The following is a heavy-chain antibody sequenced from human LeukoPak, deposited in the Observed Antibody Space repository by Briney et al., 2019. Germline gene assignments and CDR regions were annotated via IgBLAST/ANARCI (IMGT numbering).Heavy chain of an antibody. CDR1: GFTFSSYW. J-gene: IGHJ4*02. CDR2: INTDGRTT. CDR3: ASRYSSSWYEEGYFDY. Sequence: GGSLRLSCAASGFTFSSYWMHWVRQAPGKGLVWVSRINTDGRTTTYADSVKGRFTISRDNAKNTLYLQMNTLRAEDTAVYYCASRYSSSWYEEGYFDYWGQGTLVTVSS. D-gene: IGHD6-13*01. V-gene: IGHV3-74*01.